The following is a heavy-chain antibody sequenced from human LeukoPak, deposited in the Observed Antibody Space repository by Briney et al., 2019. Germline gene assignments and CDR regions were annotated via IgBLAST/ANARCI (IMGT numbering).Heavy chain of an antibody. J-gene: IGHJ4*02. CDR3: ARDQDYYGSGSYGPDY. Sequence: SETLSLTCAVSGGSISSGGYYWGWIRQPPGKGLEWIGSIYHSGSTFYNPSLKSRVTISVDPSKNQFSLKLSSVTAADTAVYYCARDQDYYGSGSYGPDYWGQGILVTVSS. CDR2: IYHSGST. CDR1: GGSISSGGYY. D-gene: IGHD3-10*01. V-gene: IGHV4-39*07.